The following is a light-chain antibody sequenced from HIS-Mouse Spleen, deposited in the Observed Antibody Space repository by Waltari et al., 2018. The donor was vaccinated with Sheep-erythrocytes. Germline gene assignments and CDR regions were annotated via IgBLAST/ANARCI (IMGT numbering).Light chain of an antibody. Sequence: QSALTQPASVSGSPGQSITISCTGTSSDVGGYNYVSWYQQHPGKAPKLMIYEVSNRPSGGSNRFSGSKSGNTASLTSSGLQAEDEADYYCCSYAGSYNHVFATGTKVTVL. V-gene: IGLV2-14*01. CDR2: EVS. CDR3: CSYAGSYNHV. J-gene: IGLJ1*01. CDR1: SSDVGGYNY.